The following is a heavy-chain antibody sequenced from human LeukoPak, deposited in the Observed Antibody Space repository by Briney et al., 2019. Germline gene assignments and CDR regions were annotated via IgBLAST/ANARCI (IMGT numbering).Heavy chain of an antibody. Sequence: TSETLSLTCAVSGGSISSGGYSWSWIRQPPGKGLEWIGYIYYSGSTNYNPSLKSRVTISVDTSKNQFSLKLSSVTAADTAVYYCARGDYDILTGTYYYYMDVWGKGTTVTISS. CDR2: IYYSGST. D-gene: IGHD3-9*01. CDR1: GGSISSGGYS. J-gene: IGHJ6*03. CDR3: ARGDYDILTGTYYYYMDV. V-gene: IGHV4-61*08.